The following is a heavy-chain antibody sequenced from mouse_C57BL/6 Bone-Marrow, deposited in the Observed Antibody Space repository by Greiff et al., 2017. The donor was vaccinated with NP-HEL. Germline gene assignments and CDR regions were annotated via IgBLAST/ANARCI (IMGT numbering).Heavy chain of an antibody. J-gene: IGHJ4*01. V-gene: IGHV1-39*01. D-gene: IGHD1-1*01. Sequence: EVQLQESGPELVKPGASVKISCKASGYSFTDYNMNWVKQSNGKSLEWIGVINPNYGTTSYNQKFKGKATLTVDQSSSTAYMQLNSLTSEDSAVYYCAGEMYYGSSPYYAMDYWGQGTSVTVSS. CDR2: INPNYGTT. CDR1: GYSFTDYN. CDR3: AGEMYYGSSPYYAMDY.